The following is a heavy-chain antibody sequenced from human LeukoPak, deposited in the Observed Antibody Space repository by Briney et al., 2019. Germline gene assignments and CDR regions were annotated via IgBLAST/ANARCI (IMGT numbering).Heavy chain of an antibody. J-gene: IGHJ5*02. CDR3: ARGDYGSGTYLWGS. CDR1: GYTFTDYY. D-gene: IGHD3-10*01. V-gene: IGHV1-2*02. CDR2: INPNSGGT. Sequence: ASVKVSCKASGYTFTDYYMRWVRQAPGQGLEWMGWINPNSGGTNYAQKFQGRVTMTRDTSISTAYIELSRLRSDDTAVYYCARGDYGSGTYLWGSWGQGILVTVSP.